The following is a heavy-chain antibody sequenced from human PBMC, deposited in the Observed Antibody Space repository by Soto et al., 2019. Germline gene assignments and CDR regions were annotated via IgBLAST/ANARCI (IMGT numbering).Heavy chain of an antibody. CDR2: ISPYTGNT. D-gene: IGHD3-16*01. V-gene: IGHV1-18*01. J-gene: IGHJ6*02. CDR3: VMVDNYVPPTPQDV. CDR1: GYIFVNYG. Sequence: QVQLVQSGDEVKKPGASVKVSCKASGYIFVNYGIAWVRQAPGQGLEWMGWISPYTGNTHSATKVQGRLTMTTDTXPSTAYMDLGRLTSDDTAVYYCVMVDNYVPPTPQDVWGQGTTVTVSS.